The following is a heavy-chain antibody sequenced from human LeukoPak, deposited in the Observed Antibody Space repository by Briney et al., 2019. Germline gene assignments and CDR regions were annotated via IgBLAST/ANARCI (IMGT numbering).Heavy chain of an antibody. J-gene: IGHJ6*02. CDR1: GFTFSSYG. V-gene: IGHV3-23*01. CDR3: AEDSSSYYTYHHGVHA. Sequence: HPGGSLRLSCGASGFTFSSYGMSWVRQAPGKGLEWVSGISGSGGSAYYADSVKGRFTISRDNSRNTLYLQMNSLRVEDTAVYYCAEDSSSYYTYHHGVHAWGQGTTVTVSS. D-gene: IGHD3-22*01. CDR2: ISGSGGSA.